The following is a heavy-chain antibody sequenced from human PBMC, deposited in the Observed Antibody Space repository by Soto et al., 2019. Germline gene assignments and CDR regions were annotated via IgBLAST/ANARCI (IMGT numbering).Heavy chain of an antibody. J-gene: IGHJ4*02. CDR1: GFTFSSYW. CDR2: INSDGSST. CDR3: ARPGPYDFWSGYHNPFDY. D-gene: IGHD3-3*01. Sequence: GGSLRLSCAASGFTFSSYWMHWVRQAPGKGLVWVSRINSDGSSTSYADSVKGRFTISRDNAKNTLYLQMNSLRAEDTAVYYCARPGPYDFWSGYHNPFDYWGQGTLVTVSS. V-gene: IGHV3-74*01.